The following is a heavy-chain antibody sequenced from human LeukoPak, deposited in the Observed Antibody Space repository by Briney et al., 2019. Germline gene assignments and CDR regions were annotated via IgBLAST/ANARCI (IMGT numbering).Heavy chain of an antibody. V-gene: IGHV3-30*02. Sequence: GGSLRLSCAASRFTFSSFGMHWVRQAPGKGLEWVAFIRYDGSNKYYRDSVKGRFTISRDNSKNTLYLQMNGLRAEDTAVYYCAKDRDWFGELKFPFDYWGQGTLVTVSS. CDR1: RFTFSSFG. J-gene: IGHJ4*02. D-gene: IGHD3-10*01. CDR3: AKDRDWFGELKFPFDY. CDR2: IRYDGSNK.